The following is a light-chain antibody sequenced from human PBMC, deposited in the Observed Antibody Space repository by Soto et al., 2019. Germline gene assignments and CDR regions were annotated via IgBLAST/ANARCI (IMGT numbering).Light chain of an antibody. CDR2: SNN. CDR1: SSNIGSDT. CDR3: AVWDDRLQGLV. J-gene: IGLJ2*01. V-gene: IGLV1-44*01. Sequence: QTVVTQPPSASGTPGQRVTISCSGSSSNIGSDTVNWYQQVPGTAPKLLIYSNNQRPSGVPDRFSVSKSGTSASLAIRGLQSEDEADYFCAVWDDRLQGLVFGGGTKVTVL.